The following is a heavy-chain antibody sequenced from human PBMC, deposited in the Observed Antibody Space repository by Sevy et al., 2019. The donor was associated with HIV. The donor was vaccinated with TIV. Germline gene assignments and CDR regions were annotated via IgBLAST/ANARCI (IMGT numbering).Heavy chain of an antibody. Sequence: GGSLRLSCVASGFTFSSYAMSWVRQAPGRGLEWVAIISGSGSSTYYADSVKGRFTISRDNSKNTLFLQMNSLRVDDTAIYYCAKADIVVMTFLGDKRGQGTLVTVSS. V-gene: IGHV3-23*01. CDR1: GFTFSSYA. J-gene: IGHJ4*02. CDR3: AKADIVVMTFLGDK. CDR2: ISGSGSST. D-gene: IGHD2-21*02.